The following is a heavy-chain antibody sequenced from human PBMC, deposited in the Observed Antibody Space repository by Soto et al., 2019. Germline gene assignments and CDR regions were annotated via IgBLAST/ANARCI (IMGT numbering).Heavy chain of an antibody. J-gene: IGHJ6*02. CDR1: GYTFTGYY. Sequence: ASVKVSCKASGYTFTGYYMHWVRQAPGQGLEWMGWINPNSGGTNYAQKFQGWVTMTRDTSISTAYMELSRLRSDDTAVYYCAREVVIIDYYYGMDVWGQGTTVTVSS. CDR2: INPNSGGT. CDR3: AREVVIIDYYYGMDV. V-gene: IGHV1-2*04. D-gene: IGHD3-3*01.